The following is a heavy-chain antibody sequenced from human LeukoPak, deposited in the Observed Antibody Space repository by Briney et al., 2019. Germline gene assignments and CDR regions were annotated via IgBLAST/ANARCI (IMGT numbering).Heavy chain of an antibody. CDR2: FDPEDGET. CDR3: AAPAVADRYYFDY. CDR1: GYTLTELS. V-gene: IGHV1-24*01. D-gene: IGHD6-19*01. J-gene: IGHJ4*02. Sequence: ASVKVSYKVSGYTLTELSMHWVRQAPGKGLEWMGGFDPEDGETIYAQKFQGRVTMTEDTSTDTAYMDLSSLRSEDAAFYYCAAPAVADRYYFDYWGQGTLVTVSS.